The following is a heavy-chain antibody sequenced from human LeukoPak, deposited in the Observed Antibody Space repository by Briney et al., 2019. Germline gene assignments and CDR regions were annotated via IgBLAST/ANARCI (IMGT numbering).Heavy chain of an antibody. CDR2: ISGSGGST. D-gene: IGHD2-15*01. J-gene: IGHJ4*02. Sequence: GGSLRLSCAASGFTFSSYDMHWVRQATGKGLEWVSAISGSGGSTYYADSVRGRFTISRDNSKNTLYLQMNSLRAEDTAVYYCAKPPNLGYCSGGSCLPYFDYWGQGTLVTVSS. CDR1: GFTFSSYD. V-gene: IGHV3-23*01. CDR3: AKPPNLGYCSGGSCLPYFDY.